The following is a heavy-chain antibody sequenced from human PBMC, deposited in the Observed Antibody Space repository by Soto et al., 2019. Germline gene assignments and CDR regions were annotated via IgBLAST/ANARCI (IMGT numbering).Heavy chain of an antibody. D-gene: IGHD3-9*01. V-gene: IGHV4-4*02. Sequence: QVQLQESGPGLVKPSGTLSLTCAVSGGSISSSNWWSWVRQPPGKGLEWIGEIYHSGSTNYNPSLKSRVTIPVDKSKNQFSLKLSSVPAADTAVYYCARVRATRYYDILTGYYIVGGYFDYWGQGTLVTVSS. CDR1: GGSISSSNW. CDR2: IYHSGST. CDR3: ARVRATRYYDILTGYYIVGGYFDY. J-gene: IGHJ4*02.